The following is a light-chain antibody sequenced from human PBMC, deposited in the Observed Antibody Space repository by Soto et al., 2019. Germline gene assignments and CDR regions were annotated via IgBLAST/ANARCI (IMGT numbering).Light chain of an antibody. CDR3: GTWDNSRSAYV. J-gene: IGLJ1*01. V-gene: IGLV1-51*01. CDR2: DNN. CDR1: GSNIGNNF. Sequence: QSVLTQSPSVSAAPGQRVTISCSGSGSNIGNNFVSWYQQFPGTAPRLLIFDNNNRPSGIPDRFSGSKSGTSATLGITGRQTGDEADYYCGTWDNSRSAYVFGTGTKVTVL.